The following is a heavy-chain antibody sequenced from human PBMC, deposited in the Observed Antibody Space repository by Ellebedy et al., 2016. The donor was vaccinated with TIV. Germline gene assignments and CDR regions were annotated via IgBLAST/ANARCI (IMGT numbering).Heavy chain of an antibody. D-gene: IGHD4-17*01. J-gene: IGHJ5*02. Sequence: GGSLRLSCAASGFSFRSYWMSWVRQAPGKGLEWVANIYQDGSDQYYVDSVKGRFTISRDNANKSLFLQMNSLRVEDTAVSYCARRGSYGDYAVQVNSWFDTWGQGTLVTVSS. V-gene: IGHV3-7*01. CDR3: ARRGSYGDYAVQVNSWFDT. CDR1: GFSFRSYW. CDR2: IYQDGSDQ.